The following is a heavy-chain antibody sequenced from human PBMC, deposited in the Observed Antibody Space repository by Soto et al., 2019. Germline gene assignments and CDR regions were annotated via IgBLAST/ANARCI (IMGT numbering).Heavy chain of an antibody. CDR3: ARGDGVVVVGVYYFDY. V-gene: IGHV4-34*01. Sequence: QVQLQQWGAGLLKPSETLSLTCAVYGGSFSGYYWSWIRQPPGKGLEWIGGINHSGSTNYNPSLKSRVTISVDTSKNQFSLKLSSVTAADTAVYYCARGDGVVVVGVYYFDYWGQGTLVTVSS. CDR2: INHSGST. J-gene: IGHJ4*02. D-gene: IGHD2-15*01. CDR1: GGSFSGYY.